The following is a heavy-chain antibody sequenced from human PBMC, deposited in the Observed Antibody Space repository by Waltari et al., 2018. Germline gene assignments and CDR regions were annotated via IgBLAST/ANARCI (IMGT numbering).Heavy chain of an antibody. D-gene: IGHD3-3*01. CDR3: ARGDPSVYYTSHMDV. CDR1: GYTFTANY. Sequence: QVQLVQSGAEVKKPGASVKVCCKASGYTFTANYMHWVRQAPGQGLEWMGWINPNNGGTNYAQKFQGRVTMTRDTSISTAFMDLSRLKSDDTAVYFCARGDPSVYYTSHMDVWGKGTTVTVSS. CDR2: INPNNGGT. V-gene: IGHV1-2*02. J-gene: IGHJ6*03.